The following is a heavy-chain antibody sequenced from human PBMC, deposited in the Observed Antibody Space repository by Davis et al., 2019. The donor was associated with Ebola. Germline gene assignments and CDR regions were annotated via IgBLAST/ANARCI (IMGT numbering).Heavy chain of an antibody. D-gene: IGHD3-3*01. CDR1: GYTFTGYY. Sequence: ASVKVSCKASGYTFTGYYMHWVRQAPGQGLEWMGWINPNSGGTNYAQKFQGRVTMTRDTSISTAYMELSRLRSDDTAVYYCARRGSGYYYGAFDIWGQGTMVTVSS. CDR3: ARRGSGYYYGAFDI. CDR2: INPNSGGT. V-gene: IGHV1-2*02. J-gene: IGHJ3*02.